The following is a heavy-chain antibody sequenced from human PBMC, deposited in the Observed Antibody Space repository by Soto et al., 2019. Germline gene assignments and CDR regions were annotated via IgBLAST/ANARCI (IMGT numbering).Heavy chain of an antibody. J-gene: IGHJ4*02. V-gene: IGHV3-23*01. Sequence: EVQLLESGGGLVQPGGSLRLSCAASGFTFSSYAMSWVRQAPGKGLEWVSVISGSGGSTYYADSVKGRFTISRDNSKNTLYLQMNSLRAEDSAVYYCAKRAWGYFYFDYWGQGTLVTVSS. CDR3: AKRAWGYFYFDY. CDR2: ISGSGGST. CDR1: GFTFSSYA. D-gene: IGHD1-26*01.